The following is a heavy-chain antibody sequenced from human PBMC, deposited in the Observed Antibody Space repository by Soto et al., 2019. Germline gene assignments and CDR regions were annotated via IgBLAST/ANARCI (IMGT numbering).Heavy chain of an antibody. V-gene: IGHV4-61*05. CDR2: IYHSGNT. D-gene: IGHD4-4*01. CDR3: AKQRDGNSFRYFDY. CDR1: GGSITSSSYY. J-gene: IGHJ4*02. Sequence: SETLSLTCTVSGGSITSSSYYWGWIRQPPGKGLEWIGYIYHSGNTNYNPSLKSRVTISLDTSKNQFSLKLSSVTAADTAVYYCAKQRDGNSFRYFDYWGQGTLVTVSS.